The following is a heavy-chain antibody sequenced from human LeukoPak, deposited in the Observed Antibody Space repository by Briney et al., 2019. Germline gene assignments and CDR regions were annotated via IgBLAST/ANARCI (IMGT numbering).Heavy chain of an antibody. D-gene: IGHD6-13*01. Sequence: KPSETLSLTCAVYGGSFSGYYWSWIRQPPGKGLEWIGEINHSGSTNYNPSLKSRVSMSVDSSKNQFSLKVSSVTAADTAVYYCARGSDTAAGLYWGQGTLVTVSS. CDR3: ARGSDTAAGLY. V-gene: IGHV4-34*01. J-gene: IGHJ4*02. CDR2: INHSGST. CDR1: GGSFSGYY.